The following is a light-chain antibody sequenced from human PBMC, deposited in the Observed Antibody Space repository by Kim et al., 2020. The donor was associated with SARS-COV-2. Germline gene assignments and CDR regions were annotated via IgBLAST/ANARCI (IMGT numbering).Light chain of an antibody. J-gene: IGKJ1*01. CDR3: QQSYNTPRT. CDR2: AAS. V-gene: IGKV1-39*01. Sequence: ASVEDRVTITCRASQSISSYLNWYQQKPGKAPKLLIYAASSLQSGVPSRFSGSGSGTEFTLTISSLQPEDFASYHCQQSYNTPRTFGQGTKVDIK. CDR1: QSISSY.